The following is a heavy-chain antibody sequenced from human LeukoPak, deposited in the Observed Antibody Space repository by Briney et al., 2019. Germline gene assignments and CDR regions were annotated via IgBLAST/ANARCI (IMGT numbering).Heavy chain of an antibody. CDR3: TRCRSTSCSWGGDY. J-gene: IGHJ4*02. D-gene: IGHD2-2*01. CDR2: IRTRVNGGTT. Sequence: GGSLRLSCAASGFNFRGYAMNWVRQAPGKGLEWVGFIRTRVNGGTTGYAASVKDRFTLSRDDSKGIAYLQMNSLKTEDTAVYYCTRCRSTSCSWGGDYWGQGTLVAVSS. V-gene: IGHV3-49*04. CDR1: GFNFRGYA.